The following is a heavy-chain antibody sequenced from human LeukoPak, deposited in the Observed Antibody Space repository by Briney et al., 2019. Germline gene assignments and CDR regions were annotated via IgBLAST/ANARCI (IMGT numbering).Heavy chain of an antibody. D-gene: IGHD6-19*01. Sequence: GASVKVSCKASGYTFTSYDINWVRQAPGQGLEWMGWMNPNSGNTGYAQKFQGRVTITTNTPISTAYMELSSLRSEDTAVYYCARGLRIAVAGSGTLGYWGQGTLVSVSS. CDR1: GYTFTSYD. CDR3: ARGLRIAVAGSGTLGY. V-gene: IGHV1-8*01. CDR2: MNPNSGNT. J-gene: IGHJ4*02.